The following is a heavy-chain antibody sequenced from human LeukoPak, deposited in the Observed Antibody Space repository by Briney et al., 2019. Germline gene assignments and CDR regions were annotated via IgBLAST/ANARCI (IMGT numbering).Heavy chain of an antibody. V-gene: IGHV3-23*01. D-gene: IGHD5-18*01. CDR1: EFTFSSYA. CDR3: AKDRIGKYSYAFDDGWEY. Sequence: GGSLRLSCEAAEFTFSSYAMSWVRQAPGKGLEWVSAISGNGGSTYYADSVKGRFTIFRDNSKNTLYLQMNSLRAEDTAVYYCAKDRIGKYSYAFDDGWEYWGQGTLVTVSS. CDR2: ISGNGGST. J-gene: IGHJ4*02.